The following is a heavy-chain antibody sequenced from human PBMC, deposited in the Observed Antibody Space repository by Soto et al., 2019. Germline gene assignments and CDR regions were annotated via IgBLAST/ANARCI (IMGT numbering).Heavy chain of an antibody. CDR2: IFPSDSDT. V-gene: IGHV5-51*01. D-gene: IGHD3-22*01. CDR3: ARKDKSGYFNWFDP. Sequence: LKISCRTSGYKFTSSWIAWVRQMPGKGLEWMGIIFPSDSDTRYSPSFQGQVTISADRSTSTVFLQWASLKASDTAVYFCARKDKSGYFNWFDPWGQGTLVTVSS. J-gene: IGHJ5*02. CDR1: GYKFTSSW.